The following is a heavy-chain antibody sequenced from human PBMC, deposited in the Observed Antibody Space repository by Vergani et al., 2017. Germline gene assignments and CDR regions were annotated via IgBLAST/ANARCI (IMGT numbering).Heavy chain of an antibody. Sequence: VQLVQSGAEVKKPGTTVKISCRVSGYTFPNYNLHWVQQAPGKGLEWVGLFDPKDGETIYAERFQGRVTITADTSSDTTYMEMSSLRSEDTAVYYCTTDHYYDLRPIWGQGTPVTVSS. J-gene: IGHJ4*02. D-gene: IGHD3-16*01. CDR3: TTDHYYDLRPI. CDR2: FDPKDGET. CDR1: GYTFPNYN. V-gene: IGHV1-69-2*01.